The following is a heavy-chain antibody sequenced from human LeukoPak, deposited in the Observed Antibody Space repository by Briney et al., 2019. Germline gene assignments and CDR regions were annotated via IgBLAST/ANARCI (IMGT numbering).Heavy chain of an antibody. J-gene: IGHJ4*02. Sequence: GGSLRLSCAASGFTFSSYWMSWVRQAPGKGLEWVANIKQHGSEKYYVDSVKGRFTISRDNAKNSLYLQMNSLRAEDTAVYYCAREKNDIVLTSYYFDYWGQGTLVTVSS. V-gene: IGHV3-7*03. CDR1: GFTFSSYW. CDR2: IKQHGSEK. D-gene: IGHD5-12*01. CDR3: AREKNDIVLTSYYFDY.